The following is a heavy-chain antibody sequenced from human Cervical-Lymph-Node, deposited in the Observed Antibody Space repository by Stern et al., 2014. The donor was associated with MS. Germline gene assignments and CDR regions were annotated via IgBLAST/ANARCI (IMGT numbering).Heavy chain of an antibody. D-gene: IGHD2-2*01. Sequence: QLVQSGAEVKKPGSSVKVSCKASGYTFTTYFMYWVRQAPGQGLEWMGIINPNGGATSYAPRFQGRVTMTRDTSTSTVYMELSSLRSEDTATYYCARDTVPGAFYGMDVWGQGTTVTVSS. CDR2: INPNGGAT. J-gene: IGHJ6*02. V-gene: IGHV1-46*01. CDR1: GYTFTTYF. CDR3: ARDTVPGAFYGMDV.